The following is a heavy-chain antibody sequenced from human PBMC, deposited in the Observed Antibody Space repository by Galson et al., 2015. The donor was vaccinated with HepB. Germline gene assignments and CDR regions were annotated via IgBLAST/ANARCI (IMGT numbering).Heavy chain of an antibody. CDR3: ARGNRFDSSGYYLY. D-gene: IGHD3-22*01. CDR2: ISANNENT. CDR1: GYTFTNFG. J-gene: IGHJ4*02. Sequence: SVKVSCKASGYTFTNFGIRWVRQAPGQGLEWMGWISANNENTNYARKFQGRVTMITDTSTSTAYMELRSLGSDDTAVYYCARGNRFDSSGYYLYWGQGTLVTVSS. V-gene: IGHV1-18*04.